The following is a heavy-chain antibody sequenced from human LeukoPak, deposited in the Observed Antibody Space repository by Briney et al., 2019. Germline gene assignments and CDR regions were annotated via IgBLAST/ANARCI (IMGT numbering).Heavy chain of an antibody. J-gene: IGHJ5*02. CDR3: ARDSLRAPENKAWAGRVTENWFDP. D-gene: IGHD2-21*02. CDR1: GYTFTGYY. CDR2: INPNSGGT. V-gene: IGHV1-2*02. Sequence: ASVKVSCKASGYTFTGYYMHWVRKAPGQGLEWMGWINPNSGGTNYAQKFQGRVTMTRDTSISTAYMELSRLRSDDTAVYYCARDSLRAPENKAWAGRVTENWFDPWGQGTLVTVSS.